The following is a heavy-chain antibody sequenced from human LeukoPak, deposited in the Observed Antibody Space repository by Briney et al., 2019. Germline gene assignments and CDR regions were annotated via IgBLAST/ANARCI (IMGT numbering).Heavy chain of an antibody. CDR3: ARKTISGWSALDY. V-gene: IGHV1-69*13. J-gene: IGHJ4*02. CDR1: GGTFSSYA. D-gene: IGHD6-19*01. Sequence: ASVKVSCKASGGTFSSYAISWVRQAPGQGLEWMGGIIPIFGTANYAQKFQGRVTITADESTSTAYMELRSLRSDDTAVYYCARKTISGWSALDYWGQGTLVTVSS. CDR2: IIPIFGTA.